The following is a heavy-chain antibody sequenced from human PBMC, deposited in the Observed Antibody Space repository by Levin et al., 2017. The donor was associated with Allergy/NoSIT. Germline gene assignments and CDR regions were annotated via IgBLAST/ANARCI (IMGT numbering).Heavy chain of an antibody. Sequence: GGSLRLSCAASGFTFSSYGMHWVRQAPGKGLEWVAVIWYDGSNKYYADSVKGRFTISRDNSKNTLYLQMNSLRAEDTAVYYCARDDRGYEVAPLIDYWGQGTLVTVSS. CDR2: IWYDGSNK. CDR1: GFTFSSYG. V-gene: IGHV3-33*01. D-gene: IGHD2-15*01. J-gene: IGHJ4*02. CDR3: ARDDRGYEVAPLIDY.